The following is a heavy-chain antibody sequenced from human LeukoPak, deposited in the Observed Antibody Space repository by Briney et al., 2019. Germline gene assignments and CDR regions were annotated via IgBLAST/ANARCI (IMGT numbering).Heavy chain of an antibody. D-gene: IGHD3-22*01. V-gene: IGHV4-31*03. CDR1: GGSISSGGYY. Sequence: PSVTLSLTCTVSGGSISSGGYYWSWIRQNPGKGLEWIGYIHYSGSTYYNPSLKSRVTISVDTSKNQFSLKLSSVTAADTAVYYCARASPDSSGYYAFDIWGQGTMVTVSS. CDR3: ARASPDSSGYYAFDI. CDR2: IHYSGST. J-gene: IGHJ3*02.